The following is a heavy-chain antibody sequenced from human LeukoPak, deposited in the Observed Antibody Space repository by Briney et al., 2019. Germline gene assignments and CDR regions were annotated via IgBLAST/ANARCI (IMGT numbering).Heavy chain of an antibody. V-gene: IGHV4-34*01. CDR3: SRRSYHGPESYPRS. D-gene: IGHD3-10*01. Sequence: SETLSLTCAVYGGSFSGHYVSWVRQPPGRGLEWIGEINHSGTTSYNPSLKSRVTMSLDTSKNQISLKMTSVTAANTAVYYCSRRSYHGPESYPRSWGQGTLVTVSS. J-gene: IGHJ4*02. CDR1: GGSFSGHY. CDR2: INHSGTT.